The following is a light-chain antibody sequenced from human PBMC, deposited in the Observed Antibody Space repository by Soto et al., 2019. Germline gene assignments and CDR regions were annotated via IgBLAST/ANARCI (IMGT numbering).Light chain of an antibody. J-gene: IGKJ2*01. V-gene: IGKV1-5*01. CDR3: QHYNAYSGT. CDR2: DAS. CDR1: QSIGRW. Sequence: DIQMTQSPSTLSATVGDRVTITCRASQSIGRWLAWYQQIPGKAPRLLIYDASNLEGGVPSRFSGYGSGTEFTLTISSLQPDDFATYYCQHYNAYSGTFGQGTKLEIK.